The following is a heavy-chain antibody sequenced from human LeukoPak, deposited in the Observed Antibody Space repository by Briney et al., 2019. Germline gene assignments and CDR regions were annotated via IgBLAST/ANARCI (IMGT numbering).Heavy chain of an antibody. D-gene: IGHD2-21*02. J-gene: IGHJ3*02. CDR3: ARGTDLCSGDCGDAFDI. Sequence: SETLSLTCTVSGGSISSYYWSWIRQSPGKGLEWIGYIYYSGSTNYNPSLKSRVTISVDTSKDQFSLKLSSVTAADTAVYYCARGTDLCSGDCGDAFDIWGQGTMVTVSS. CDR2: IYYSGST. V-gene: IGHV4-59*01. CDR1: GGSISSYY.